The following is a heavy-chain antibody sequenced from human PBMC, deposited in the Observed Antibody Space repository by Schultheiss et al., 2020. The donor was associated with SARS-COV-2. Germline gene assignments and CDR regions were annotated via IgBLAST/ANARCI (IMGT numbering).Heavy chain of an antibody. V-gene: IGHV4-61*02. D-gene: IGHD3-3*01. J-gene: IGHJ5*02. CDR2: IYTSGNT. CDR3: ARGLQDFWSGRRFDP. CDR1: GGSISSGGYY. Sequence: SETLSLTCTVSGGSISSGGYYWSWIRQHPGKGLEWIGRIYTSGNTNYNPSLKSRVTMSVDTSKSQFSLKLSSVTAADTAVYYCARGLQDFWSGRRFDPWGQGTLVTVAS.